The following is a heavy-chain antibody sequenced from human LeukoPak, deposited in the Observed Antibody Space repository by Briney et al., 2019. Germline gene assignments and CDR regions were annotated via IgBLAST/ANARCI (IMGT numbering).Heavy chain of an antibody. D-gene: IGHD3-10*01. V-gene: IGHV1-46*01. CDR2: INPSGGST. CDR1: GYTFTSYY. J-gene: IGHJ4*02. Sequence: GASVKVSCKASGYTFTSYYMHWVRQAPGQGLEWMGIINPSGGSTSYAQKFQGRVTMTRDMSTSTVYMELSSLRSEDTAVYYCARDFRGGRGVRGVFDYWGQGTLVTVSS. CDR3: ARDFRGGRGVRGVFDY.